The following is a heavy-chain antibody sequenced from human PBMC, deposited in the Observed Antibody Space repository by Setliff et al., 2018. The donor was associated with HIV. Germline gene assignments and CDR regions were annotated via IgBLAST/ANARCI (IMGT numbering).Heavy chain of an antibody. J-gene: IGHJ4*02. CDR1: GYTFNNYG. V-gene: IGHV1-18*01. CDR3: AREKTWLRFLDY. D-gene: IGHD5-12*01. CDR2: INTHSGYT. Sequence: ASVKVSCKASGYTFNNYGISWVRQAPGQGLEWMGWINTHSGYTNYAQNVQGRVTVTMDTSTSTAYMELRSLKSDDTAVYYCAREKTWLRFLDYWGQGTLVTSPQ.